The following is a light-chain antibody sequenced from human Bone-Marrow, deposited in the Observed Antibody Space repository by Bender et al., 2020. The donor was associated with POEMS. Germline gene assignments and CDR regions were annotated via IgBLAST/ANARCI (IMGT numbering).Light chain of an antibody. V-gene: IGLV2-14*02. Sequence: QSALSQPASVSGSPGQSITISCTGTSSDVGSFNVVSWYQQHPGKAPKLMIYEASKRPSGISNRFSGSKSGKMASLTISGLQAEDEADYYCGSYSRISLMVFGGGTRLTVL. CDR3: GSYSRISLMV. CDR1: SSDVGSFNV. J-gene: IGLJ3*02. CDR2: EAS.